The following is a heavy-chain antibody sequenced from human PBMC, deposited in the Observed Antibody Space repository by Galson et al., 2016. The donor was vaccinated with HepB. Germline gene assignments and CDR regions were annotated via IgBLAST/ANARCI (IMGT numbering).Heavy chain of an antibody. J-gene: IGHJ6*02. CDR2: ISGSGGST. D-gene: IGHD2-15*01. V-gene: IGHV3-23*01. CDR1: GLTFSSYA. Sequence: SLRLSCAASGLTFSSYAMSWVRQAPGKGLEWVSAISGSGGSTYFADSVKDRFTISRDNSKNTLYLQMNSLRAEDTAVHYCAKVLGAGYCGGSSCAMDVWGQGTTVTVSS. CDR3: AKVLGAGYCGGSSCAMDV.